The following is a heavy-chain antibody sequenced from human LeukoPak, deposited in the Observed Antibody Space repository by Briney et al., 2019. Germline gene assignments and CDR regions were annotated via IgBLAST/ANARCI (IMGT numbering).Heavy chain of an antibody. J-gene: IGHJ6*03. CDR2: IKQDGSEK. CDR1: GFTFSSYW. V-gene: IGHV3-7*01. CDR3: ARARYCSSTSCYAYYYYYYYMDV. Sequence: GGSLRLSCAASGFTFSSYWMSWVRQAPGKGLEWVANIKQDGSEKYYVDSVKGRFTISRDNAKNSLYLQMNSLRAEDTAVYYCARARYCSSTSCYAYYYYYYYMDVWGKGTTVTVSS. D-gene: IGHD2-2*01.